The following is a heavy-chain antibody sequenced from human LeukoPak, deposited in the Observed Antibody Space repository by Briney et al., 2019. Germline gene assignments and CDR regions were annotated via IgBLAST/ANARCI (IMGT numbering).Heavy chain of an antibody. CDR3: ARTDDSSGYYNGRYYHYGMDV. D-gene: IGHD3-22*01. CDR1: GYTFTSYY. Sequence: ASVKVSCKASGYTFTSYYMHWVRQAPGQGLEWMGIINPSGGSTSYAQKFQGRVTMTRDTSTSTVYMELSSLRSEDTAVYYCARTDDSSGYYNGRYYHYGMDVWGQGTTVTVSS. V-gene: IGHV1-46*01. CDR2: INPSGGST. J-gene: IGHJ6*02.